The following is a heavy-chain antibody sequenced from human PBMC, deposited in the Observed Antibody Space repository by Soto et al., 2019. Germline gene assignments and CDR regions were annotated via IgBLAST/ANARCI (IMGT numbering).Heavy chain of an antibody. J-gene: IGHJ5*02. Sequence: MRLSCAASGFIVSRNYMYWVRQAPGKGLEWVSVIDGGGYTYYADSVKGRFTISRDNSKNTLHLQMNSLRAEDSAVYYCARGGGSAYVTPPISNWFDPWGQGTLVTVSS. D-gene: IGHD3-22*01. CDR3: ARGGGSAYVTPPISNWFDP. V-gene: IGHV3-53*01. CDR1: GFIVSRNY. CDR2: IDGGGYT.